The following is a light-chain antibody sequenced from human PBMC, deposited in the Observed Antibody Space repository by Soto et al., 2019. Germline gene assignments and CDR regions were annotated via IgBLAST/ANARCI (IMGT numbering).Light chain of an antibody. CDR2: EVS. CDR1: SSDVGDYDF. V-gene: IGLV2-14*01. J-gene: IGLJ2*01. CDR3: SSYTRSSTFVV. Sequence: QSALTQPASVSGSPGQSITISCSGTSSDVGDYDFVSWYQQHPGKAPKVIISEVSNRPSGVSNRFSGSKSGSTASLTISGLQTEDEADYFCSSYTRSSTFVVFGGGTKLTVL.